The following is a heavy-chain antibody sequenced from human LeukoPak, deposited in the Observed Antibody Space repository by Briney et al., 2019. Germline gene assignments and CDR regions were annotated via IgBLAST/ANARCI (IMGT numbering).Heavy chain of an antibody. J-gene: IGHJ4*02. V-gene: IGHV1-24*01. CDR1: GYSFTSYS. D-gene: IGHD3-10*01. CDR3: STDSGRSYFYFDF. Sequence: ASVKVSCKASGYSFTSYSMHWVRQAPGKGLEWVGGIRPETGEPIFAQKFRGRVTITEDTFTDTGYLELRGLTSEDTAVYYCSTDSGRSYFYFDFWGQGTLVTVSS. CDR2: IRPETGEP.